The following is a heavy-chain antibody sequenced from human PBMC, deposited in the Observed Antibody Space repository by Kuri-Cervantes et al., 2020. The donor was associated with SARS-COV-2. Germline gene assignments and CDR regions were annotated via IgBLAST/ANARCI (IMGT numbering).Heavy chain of an antibody. J-gene: IGHJ4*02. CDR3: ARATNYYDSSGYSFSTGGCFDY. CDR2: IKQDGSEK. D-gene: IGHD3-22*01. V-gene: IGHV3-7*04. Sequence: ETLSLTCAASGFTFSSYWMSWVRQAPGKGLEWVANIKQDGSEKYYVDSVKGRFTISRDSAKNSLYLQMNSLGAEDTAVYYCARATNYYDSSGYSFSTGGCFDYWGQGTLVTVSS. CDR1: GFTFSSYW.